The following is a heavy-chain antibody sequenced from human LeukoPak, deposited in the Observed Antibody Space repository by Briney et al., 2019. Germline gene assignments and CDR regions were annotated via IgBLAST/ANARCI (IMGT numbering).Heavy chain of an antibody. V-gene: IGHV3-23*01. J-gene: IGHJ4*02. CDR2: ISDSGGST. CDR3: AKQFYGDYGAFNY. D-gene: IGHD4-17*01. Sequence: PGVSLRLSCAASGFTFTSYAMNWVRQAPGKGLDWVSVISDSGGSTHYADSVKGRFTISRDNSKNTLYLQMNSLRAEDTAVYYCAKQFYGDYGAFNYWGQGTLVTVSS. CDR1: GFTFTSYA.